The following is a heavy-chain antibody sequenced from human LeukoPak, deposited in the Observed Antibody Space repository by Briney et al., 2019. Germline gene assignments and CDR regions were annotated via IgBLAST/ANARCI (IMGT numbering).Heavy chain of an antibody. CDR2: INHSGST. CDR3: AREHSSGWYSEVDY. J-gene: IGHJ4*02. Sequence: SETLSLTCAVYGGSFSGYYWSWIRQPPGKGLEWIGEINHSGSTNHNTSLKSRVTISVDTSKNQFSLKLSSVTAADTAVYYCAREHSSGWYSEVDYWGQGTLVTVSS. D-gene: IGHD6-19*01. CDR1: GGSFSGYY. V-gene: IGHV4-34*01.